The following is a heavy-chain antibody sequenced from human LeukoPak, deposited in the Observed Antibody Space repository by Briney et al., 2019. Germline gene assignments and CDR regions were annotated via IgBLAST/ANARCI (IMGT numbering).Heavy chain of an antibody. CDR3: AREGPSSWFDP. V-gene: IGHV4-59*01. D-gene: IGHD2-2*01. J-gene: IGHJ5*02. Sequence: LEWIGDIYYSGSTDYNPSLKSRVTISVDTPKNQFSLKLTSVTAADTAVYYCAREGPSSWFDPWGQGTLVTVSS. CDR2: IYYSGST.